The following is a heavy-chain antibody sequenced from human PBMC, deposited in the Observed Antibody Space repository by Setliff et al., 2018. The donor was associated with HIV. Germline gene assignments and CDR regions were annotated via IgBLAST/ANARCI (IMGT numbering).Heavy chain of an antibody. V-gene: IGHV3-43*01. Sequence: GGSLRLSCAASGFTFDDYTMHWVRQAPGKGLEWVSLISWDGGSTYCADSVKGRFTISRDNSKNSLYLQMNSLRTEDTAVYYCARDKGPNLLDYWGQGTLVTVSS. CDR3: ARDKGPNLLDY. D-gene: IGHD2-8*01. CDR2: ISWDGGST. J-gene: IGHJ4*02. CDR1: GFTFDDYT.